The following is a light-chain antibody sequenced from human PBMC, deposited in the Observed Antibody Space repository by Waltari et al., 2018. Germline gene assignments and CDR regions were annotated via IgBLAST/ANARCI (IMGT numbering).Light chain of an antibody. CDR1: QSVGSSS. V-gene: IGKV3-20*01. Sequence: EIVLTQSTGTASFSPGARVTFPCTASQSVGSSSLAWYQQKPGQAPRLVIYCASRRATGIPDRCSGSGSGTDFSLTISILEPEDFAVYYCQQQVTLPATFGQVTKVEIK. J-gene: IGKJ1*01. CDR2: CAS. CDR3: QQQVTLPAT.